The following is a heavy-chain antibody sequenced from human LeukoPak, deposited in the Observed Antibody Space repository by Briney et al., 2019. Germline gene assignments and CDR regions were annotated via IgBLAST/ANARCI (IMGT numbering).Heavy chain of an antibody. CDR3: ARHYPNDHTLFDF. V-gene: IGHV5-10-1*01. Sequence: RGESLKISCKVSGYSFSTYWITWVRQMPGGALEWMGRIRPSDSEPNYSPSFQGHVTISADRSINTVYLQWSSLRASDTAIYFCARHYPNDHTLFDFWGQGALVTVST. J-gene: IGHJ4*02. D-gene: IGHD2-8*01. CDR2: IRPSDSEP. CDR1: GYSFSTYW.